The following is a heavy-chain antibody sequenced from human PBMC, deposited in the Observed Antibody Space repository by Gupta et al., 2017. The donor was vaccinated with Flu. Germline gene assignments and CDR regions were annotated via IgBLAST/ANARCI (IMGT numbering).Heavy chain of an antibody. D-gene: IGHD6-13*01. J-gene: IGHJ4*02. CDR2: IYWNDDK. CDR3: AHRRRYSSSLGYFDY. V-gene: IGHV2-5*01. Sequence: QPPGKALEWLALIYWNDDKRYSPSLKSRLTITKDTSKNQVVLTMTNMDPVDTATYYCAHRRRYSSSLGYFDYWGQGTLVTVSS.